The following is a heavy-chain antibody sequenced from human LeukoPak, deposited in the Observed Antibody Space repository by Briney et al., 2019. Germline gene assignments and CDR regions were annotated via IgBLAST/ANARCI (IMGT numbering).Heavy chain of an antibody. D-gene: IGHD3-3*01. CDR1: GGSFSGYY. J-gene: IGHJ6*02. Sequence: ASETLSLTCAVYGGSFSGYYWSWIRQPPGKGLEWIGEVNYIGNTNYNPSLKSRVTISLDTSKNQFSLKLTSVTAADTAVYYCARGDLNGMDVWGQGTTVTVSS. CDR3: ARGDLNGMDV. CDR2: VNYIGNT. V-gene: IGHV4-34*01.